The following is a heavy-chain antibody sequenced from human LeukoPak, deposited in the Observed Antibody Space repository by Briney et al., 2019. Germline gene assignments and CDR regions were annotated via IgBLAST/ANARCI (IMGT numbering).Heavy chain of an antibody. J-gene: IGHJ4*02. Sequence: ASVKVSCKASGYTFTGYYMHWVRQAPGQGLGWMGWINPNSGGTNYAQKFQGRVTMTRDASISTAYMELSRLRSDDTAVYYCARDLDYYGSGGSGYWGQGTLVTVSS. CDR3: ARDLDYYGSGGSGY. V-gene: IGHV1-2*02. D-gene: IGHD3-10*01. CDR1: GYTFTGYY. CDR2: INPNSGGT.